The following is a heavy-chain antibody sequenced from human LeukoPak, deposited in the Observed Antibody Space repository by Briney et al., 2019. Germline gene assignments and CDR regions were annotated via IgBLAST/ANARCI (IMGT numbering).Heavy chain of an antibody. CDR1: GFTFSSYA. D-gene: IGHD5-24*01. J-gene: IGHJ6*02. V-gene: IGHV3-23*01. CDR2: ISIGGGST. CDR3: AKDAPRSRDGYIPDGMDV. Sequence: PGGSLRLSCAASGFTFSSYAMSWVRQAPGKGLEWLSAISIGGGSTYYADSVKGRFTISRDNSKNTLYLQMNSLRAEDTAVYYCAKDAPRSRDGYIPDGMDVWGPGTTVTVSS.